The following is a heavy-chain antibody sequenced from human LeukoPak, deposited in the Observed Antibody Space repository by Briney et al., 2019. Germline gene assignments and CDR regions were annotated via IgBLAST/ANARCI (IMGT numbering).Heavy chain of an antibody. CDR1: GGTFSSYA. Sequence: ASVKVSCKASGGTFSSYAISWVRQAPGQGLEWMGGIIPIFGTANYAQKFQGRVTITADESTSTAYMELSSLRSEDTAVYYCARAAYYCSSTSCYTLEAFDIWGQGTMVTVSS. CDR2: IIPIFGTA. D-gene: IGHD2-2*02. V-gene: IGHV1-69*13. CDR3: ARAAYYCSSTSCYTLEAFDI. J-gene: IGHJ3*02.